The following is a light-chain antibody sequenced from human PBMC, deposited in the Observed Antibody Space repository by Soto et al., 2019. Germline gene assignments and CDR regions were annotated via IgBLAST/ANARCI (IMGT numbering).Light chain of an antibody. CDR2: SNT. Sequence: QSVLTLPPSASGSPGQSVTISCTGTSSDVGGYNSVSWYQQHPGKAPKLLIYSNTNRPSGVPDRFSGSKSGTSASLDITALQAVDEADYYCQSYDSSLTGWVFGGGTKVTVL. CDR1: SSDVGGYNS. CDR3: QSYDSSLTGWV. V-gene: IGLV2-8*01. J-gene: IGLJ3*02.